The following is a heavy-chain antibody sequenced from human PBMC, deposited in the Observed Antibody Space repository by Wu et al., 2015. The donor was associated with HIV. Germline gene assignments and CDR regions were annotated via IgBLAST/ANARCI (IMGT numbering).Heavy chain of an antibody. J-gene: IGHJ6*03. V-gene: IGHV1-69*12. D-gene: IGHD2-2*01. CDR1: GGTFSSYA. CDR2: IIPIFGTA. Sequence: QVQLVQSGAEVKKPGSSVKVSCKASGGTFSSYAISWVRQAPGQGLEWMGGIIPIFGTANYAQKFQGRVTITADESTSTAYMELSSLRSEDTAVYYCARNHERTVVPAAPPNYYYYYYMDVWGKGTTVTVSS. CDR3: ARNHERTVVPAAPPNYYYYYYMDV.